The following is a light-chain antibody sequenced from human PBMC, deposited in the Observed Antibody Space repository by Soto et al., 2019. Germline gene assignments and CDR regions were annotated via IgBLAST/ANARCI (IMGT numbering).Light chain of an antibody. CDR2: DAS. Sequence: DIQMTQSPSTLSASVGDRVTITCRASQSLSSWLAWYQQKPGKAPNLLIYDASNLESAVPSRFSGSESGTEFTLTISRLQPDDFATYYCQQYKSYPWTFGQGIKVEI. CDR3: QQYKSYPWT. J-gene: IGKJ1*01. CDR1: QSLSSW. V-gene: IGKV1-5*01.